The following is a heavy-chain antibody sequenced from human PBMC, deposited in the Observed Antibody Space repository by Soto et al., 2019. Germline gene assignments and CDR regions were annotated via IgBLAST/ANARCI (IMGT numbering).Heavy chain of an antibody. J-gene: IGHJ4*02. Sequence: SVKVSCKASGFTFTSSAFQWVRQARGQRLEWIGWIAVGSGYTNYAQRFQDRVTLTRDMSTATTYMELSRLTSEDTAIYYCAADATARQQMVPSDYWGQGTLVTGSS. V-gene: IGHV1-58*01. CDR1: GFTFTSSA. D-gene: IGHD2-8*01. CDR3: AADATARQQMVPSDY. CDR2: IAVGSGYT.